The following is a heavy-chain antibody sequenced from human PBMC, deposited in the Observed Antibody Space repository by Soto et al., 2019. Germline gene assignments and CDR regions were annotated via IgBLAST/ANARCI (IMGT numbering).Heavy chain of an antibody. J-gene: IGHJ5*02. CDR1: GFTFSSDA. CDR2: ISGSGGST. V-gene: IGHV3-23*01. CDR3: AKDVLLRYYDILTGYDNWFDP. D-gene: IGHD3-9*01. Sequence: EVQLLESGGGLVQPGGSLRLSCAASGFTFSSDAMSWVRQAPGKGLEWVSAISGSGGSTYYADSVKGRFTISRDNSKNTLYLQMNSLRAEDTAVYYCAKDVLLRYYDILTGYDNWFDPWGQGTLVTVSS.